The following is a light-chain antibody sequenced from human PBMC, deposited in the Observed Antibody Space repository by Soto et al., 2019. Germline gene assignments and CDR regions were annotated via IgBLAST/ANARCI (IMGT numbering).Light chain of an antibody. CDR3: FSFTTSNTHV. V-gene: IGLV2-14*01. J-gene: IGLJ1*01. CDR2: EVS. CDR1: SSDVGAYNY. Sequence: QSVLTQPASVSGSPGQSITISCTGTSSDVGAYNYVSWFQRHPDKAPKLMIYEVSNRPSGVSNRFSGSKSGNAASLTISGLQAEDEAYYFCFSFTTSNTHVFGTGTKVTVL.